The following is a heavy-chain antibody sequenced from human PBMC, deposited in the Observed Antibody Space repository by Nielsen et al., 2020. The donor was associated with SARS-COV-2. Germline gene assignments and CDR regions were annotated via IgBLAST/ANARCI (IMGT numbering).Heavy chain of an antibody. CDR2: ISWNSNSI. Sequence: SLKISCAVSGFTFDDFAMHWVRQAPGKGLEWVSSISWNSNSIAYADSVKGRFTISRDNAKNSLFLQMTSLRPDDTALYFCAKDPRPSIYGDYTFDYWGQGTLVTVSS. D-gene: IGHD4-17*01. CDR3: AKDPRPSIYGDYTFDY. V-gene: IGHV3-9*01. CDR1: GFTFDDFA. J-gene: IGHJ4*02.